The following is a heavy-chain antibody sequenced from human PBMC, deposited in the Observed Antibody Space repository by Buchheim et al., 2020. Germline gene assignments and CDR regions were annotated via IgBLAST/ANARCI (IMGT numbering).Heavy chain of an antibody. CDR1: GFTFSTYS. J-gene: IGHJ6*02. CDR3: ARDLPGDKYGMDF. V-gene: IGHV3-21*01. Sequence: ELQLVESGGGLVKPGGSLRLSCAASGFTFSTYSMSWVRQAPGKGLEWVSSITSSSSYIYYADSVKGRFTISRDNAKNSLYLQMYSLRADDTAVYYCARDLPGDKYGMDFWGQGTT. CDR2: ITSSSSYI.